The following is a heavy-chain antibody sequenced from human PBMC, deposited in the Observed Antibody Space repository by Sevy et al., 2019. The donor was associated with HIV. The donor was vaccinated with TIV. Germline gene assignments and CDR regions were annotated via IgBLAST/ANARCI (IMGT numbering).Heavy chain of an antibody. J-gene: IGHJ5*02. V-gene: IGHV5-51*01. D-gene: IGHD6-13*01. Sequence: GESLKISCKGSGYSFTSYWIGWVRQMPGKGLEWMGIIYPGDSDTRYSPSFQGQVTISADKSISTAYLEWSSLKASDTAMYYCARQLGDSSSWYFWFDPWGQRTLVTVSS. CDR1: GYSFTSYW. CDR2: IYPGDSDT. CDR3: ARQLGDSSSWYFWFDP.